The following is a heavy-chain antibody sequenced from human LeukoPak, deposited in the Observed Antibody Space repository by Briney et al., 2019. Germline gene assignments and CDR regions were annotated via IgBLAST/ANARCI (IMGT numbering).Heavy chain of an antibody. CDR2: IYYSGST. J-gene: IGHJ4*02. CDR3: ARQKYCGLSS. CDR1: GGSISSSSYY. Sequence: ASETLSLTCTVSGGSISSSSYYWGWIRQPPGKGLGWIGSIYYSGSTYYNPSLKSRVTIFVDTSKNQFSLKLSSVTAADTAVYYCARQKYCGLSSWGQGTLVTVSS. V-gene: IGHV4-39*01. D-gene: IGHD2-21*01.